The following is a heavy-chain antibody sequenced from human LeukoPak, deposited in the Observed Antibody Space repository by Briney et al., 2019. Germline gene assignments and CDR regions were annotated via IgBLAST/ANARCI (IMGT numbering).Heavy chain of an antibody. D-gene: IGHD3-10*01. CDR2: IYYSGST. J-gene: IGHJ4*02. Sequence: SETLSLTCTVSGGSISSYYWSWIRQPPGKGLEWIGYIYYSGSTNYNPSLKSRVTISVDTSKNQFSLKLSSVTAADTAVYYCARTMAQGNFDYWGQGTLVTVSS. V-gene: IGHV4-59*08. CDR1: GGSISSYY. CDR3: ARTMAQGNFDY.